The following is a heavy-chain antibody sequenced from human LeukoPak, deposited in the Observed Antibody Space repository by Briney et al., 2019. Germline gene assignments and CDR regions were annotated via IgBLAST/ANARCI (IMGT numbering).Heavy chain of an antibody. V-gene: IGHV4-34*01. CDR2: INHSGST. Sequence: PSETLPLTCAVYGGSFSGYYWSWIRQPPGKGLEWIGEINHSGSTNYNPSLKSRVTISVDTSKNQFSLKLSSVTAADTAVYYCARVPSIAARPDLNWFDPWGQGTLVTVSS. CDR3: ARVPSIAARPDLNWFDP. J-gene: IGHJ5*02. D-gene: IGHD6-6*01. CDR1: GGSFSGYY.